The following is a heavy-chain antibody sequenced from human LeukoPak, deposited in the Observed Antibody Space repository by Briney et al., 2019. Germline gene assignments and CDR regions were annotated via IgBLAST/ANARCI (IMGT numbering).Heavy chain of an antibody. J-gene: IGHJ6*02. CDR3: ARGSGGDYRDYYYYGMDV. CDR2: ISWNSGSM. D-gene: IGHD4-17*01. CDR1: GFTFDDYA. V-gene: IGHV3-9*01. Sequence: GRSLRLSCAASGFTFDDYAMHWVRQAPGKGLEWVSGISWNSGSMGYADSVKGRFTISRDNAKNSLYLQMNSLRAEDTALYYCARGSGGDYRDYYYYGMDVWGQGTTVTVSS.